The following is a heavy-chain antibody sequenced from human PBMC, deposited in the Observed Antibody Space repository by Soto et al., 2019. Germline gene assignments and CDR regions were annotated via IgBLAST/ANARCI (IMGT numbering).Heavy chain of an antibody. CDR2: INPKSGGT. J-gene: IGHJ6*02. Sequence: GASVKVSCKASGYSFTDYHIHWVRQAPGQGLEWLGRINPKSGGTSTAQKFQGWVTMTTDTSISTASMELTRLTSDDTAIYHCARGDSTDCSNGVCSFFYNHDMDVWG. D-gene: IGHD2-8*01. V-gene: IGHV1-2*04. CDR1: GYSFTDYH. CDR3: ARGDSTDCSNGVCSFFYNHDMDV.